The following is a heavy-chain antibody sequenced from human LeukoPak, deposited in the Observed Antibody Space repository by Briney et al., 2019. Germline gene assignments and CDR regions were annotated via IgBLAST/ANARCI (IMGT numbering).Heavy chain of an antibody. J-gene: IGHJ3*02. V-gene: IGHV1-2*02. D-gene: IGHD6-19*01. Sequence: ASVKVSCKASGYTFTGYYMHWVRQAPGQGLEWMGWINPNSGGTNYAQKFQGRVTKTRDTSISTAYMELSRLRSDDTAVYYCARDQLEQWLRNDAFDIWGQGTMVTVSS. CDR1: GYTFTGYY. CDR3: ARDQLEQWLRNDAFDI. CDR2: INPNSGGT.